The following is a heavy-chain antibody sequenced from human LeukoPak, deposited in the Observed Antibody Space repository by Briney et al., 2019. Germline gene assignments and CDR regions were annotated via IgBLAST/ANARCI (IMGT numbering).Heavy chain of an antibody. CDR2: IYYSGST. Sequence: NPSETLSLTCTVPGGSISSSSYYWGWIRQPPGKGLEWIGSIYYSGSTYYNPSLKSRVTISVDTSKNQFSLKLSSVTAADTAVYYCASSSSGYSGTEYYYYYGMDVWGQGTTVTVSS. D-gene: IGHD3-22*01. CDR1: GGSISSSSYY. J-gene: IGHJ6*02. CDR3: ASSSSGYSGTEYYYYYGMDV. V-gene: IGHV4-39*01.